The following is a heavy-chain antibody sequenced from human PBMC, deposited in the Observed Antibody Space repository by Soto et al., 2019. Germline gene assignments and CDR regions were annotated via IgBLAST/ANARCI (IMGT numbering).Heavy chain of an antibody. J-gene: IGHJ4*02. CDR1: GGTFSSYT. V-gene: IGHV1-69*08. CDR2: IIPILGIA. Sequence: QVQLVQSGAEVKKPGSSVKVSCKASGGTFSSYTISWVRQAPGQGLEWMGRIIPILGIANYEQKFQGRVTITADKSTSTAYMELSSLRSEDTAVYYCAREEYYYGSGAFFDDWGQGTLVTVSS. D-gene: IGHD3-10*01. CDR3: AREEYYYGSGAFFDD.